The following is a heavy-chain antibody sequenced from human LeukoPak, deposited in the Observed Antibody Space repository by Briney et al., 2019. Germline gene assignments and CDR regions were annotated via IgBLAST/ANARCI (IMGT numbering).Heavy chain of an antibody. V-gene: IGHV3-23*01. CDR3: AKDVRERRPPFDY. CDR1: GFTFSSYA. J-gene: IGHJ4*02. Sequence: GGSLRLSYAASGFTFSSYAMSWVRQAPGKGLEWVSAISGSGGSTYYADSVEGRFTISRDNSKNTLYLQMNSLRAEDTAVYYCAKDVRERRPPFDYWGQGTLVTVSS. D-gene: IGHD1-1*01. CDR2: ISGSGGST.